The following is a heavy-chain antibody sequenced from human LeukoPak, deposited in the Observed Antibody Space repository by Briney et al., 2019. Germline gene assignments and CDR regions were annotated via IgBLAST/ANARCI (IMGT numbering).Heavy chain of an antibody. D-gene: IGHD2-15*01. J-gene: IGHJ3*02. CDR2: ISYDGSNK. Sequence: PGRSLRLSCAASGFTFSSYGMHWVRQAPGKGLEWVAVISYDGSNKYYADSVKGRFTISRDNSKNTLYLQMNSLRAEDTAVYYCAKYGSLVGFGDAFDIWGQGTMVTVSS. V-gene: IGHV3-30*18. CDR1: GFTFSSYG. CDR3: AKYGSLVGFGDAFDI.